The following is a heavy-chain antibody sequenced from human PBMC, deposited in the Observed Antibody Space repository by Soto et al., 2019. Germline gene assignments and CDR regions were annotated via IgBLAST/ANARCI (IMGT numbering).Heavy chain of an antibody. Sequence: QVQLVQSGAEVKKPGSSVKVSCKASGGTFSSYAISWVRQAPGQGLEWMGGIIPIFGTANYAQKFQGRVTITADESTSTAYMELSSLRSEDTAGYYCARDRDPGKAAHPPFDPWGQGPLVTVSS. V-gene: IGHV1-69*12. D-gene: IGHD6-13*01. CDR3: ARDRDPGKAAHPPFDP. CDR1: GGTFSSYA. CDR2: IIPIFGTA. J-gene: IGHJ5*02.